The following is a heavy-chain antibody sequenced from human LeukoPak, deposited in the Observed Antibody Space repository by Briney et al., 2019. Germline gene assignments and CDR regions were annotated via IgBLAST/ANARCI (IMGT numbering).Heavy chain of an antibody. V-gene: IGHV3-23*01. J-gene: IGHJ6*02. Sequence: GGSLRLSCAASGFTFSSYAMSWVRQAPGKGLEWVSAISGSGGSTYYADSVKGRFTISRDNSKNTLYLQMNSLRAEDTAVYYCATGYSSSWYSYYYYGMDVWGQGTTVTVSS. CDR1: GFTFSSYA. CDR3: ATGYSSSWYSYYYYGMDV. D-gene: IGHD6-13*01. CDR2: ISGSGGST.